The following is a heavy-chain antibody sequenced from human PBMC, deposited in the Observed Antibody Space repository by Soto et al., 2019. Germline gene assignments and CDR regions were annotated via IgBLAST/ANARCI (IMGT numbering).Heavy chain of an antibody. CDR1: GFPFINYA. CDR2: ISGNSGHA. D-gene: IGHD3-16*02. Sequence: EVELLESGGAFIQPGGSLRLSCAASGFPFINYAMAWVRQASGKGLEWVSGISGNSGHAFYADSVKGRFTSSRDNSRNTLYLQMESPRADDTATYYCARAPSEYIWGSYLRYFEYWGQGTLVAVSS. V-gene: IGHV3-23*01. CDR3: ARAPSEYIWGSYLRYFEY. J-gene: IGHJ4*02.